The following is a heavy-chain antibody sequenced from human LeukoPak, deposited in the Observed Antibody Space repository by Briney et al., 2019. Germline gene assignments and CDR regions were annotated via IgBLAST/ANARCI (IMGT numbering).Heavy chain of an antibody. CDR1: GFTFSSYG. Sequence: GGSLRLSCAASGFTFSSYGMHWVRQAPGKGLEWVAVISYDGSTKYYADSVNGRFTISRDNSKNTLYLQMNSRRAEDTAVYYCAKSRGCSSTSCLVDYWGQGTLVTVSS. V-gene: IGHV3-30*18. CDR3: AKSRGCSSTSCLVDY. CDR2: ISYDGSTK. J-gene: IGHJ4*02. D-gene: IGHD2-2*01.